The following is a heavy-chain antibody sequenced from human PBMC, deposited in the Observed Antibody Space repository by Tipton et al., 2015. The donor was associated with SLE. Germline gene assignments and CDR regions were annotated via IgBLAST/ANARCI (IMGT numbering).Heavy chain of an antibody. Sequence: SLRLSCAASGFTFSDYYINWIRQVPGKGLEWVSYISASGTIIYYADSVKGRFTISRDSAKNSLYLQMNSLRAEDTAVYYCARAPYYYYYMDVWGKGTTVTVSS. J-gene: IGHJ6*03. CDR2: ISASGTII. V-gene: IGHV3-11*01. CDR1: GFTFSDYY. CDR3: ARAPYYYYYMDV.